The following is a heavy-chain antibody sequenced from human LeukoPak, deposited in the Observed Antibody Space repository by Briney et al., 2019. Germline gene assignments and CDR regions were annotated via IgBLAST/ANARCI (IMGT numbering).Heavy chain of an antibody. V-gene: IGHV1-69*04. J-gene: IGHJ4*02. D-gene: IGHD6-13*01. Sequence: GASVKVSCKASGGTFSSYAISWVRQAPGQGLEWMGRIIPILGIANYAQKFQGRVTITADTSTSTAYMELRSLRSDDTAVYYCACHVAAAGTGFDYWGQGTLVTVSS. CDR3: ACHVAAAGTGFDY. CDR2: IIPILGIA. CDR1: GGTFSSYA.